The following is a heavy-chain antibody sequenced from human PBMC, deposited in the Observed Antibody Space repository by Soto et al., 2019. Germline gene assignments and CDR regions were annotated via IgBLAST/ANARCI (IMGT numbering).Heavy chain of an antibody. CDR2: INHSGST. CDR1: GGSISSGGYS. J-gene: IGHJ4*02. Sequence: SETLSLTCAVSGGSISSGGYSWSWIRQPPGKGLEWIGEINHSGSTNYNPSLKSRVTISVDTSKNQFSLKLTSVTAADTAVYYCARDKITGLFDYWGQRTLVTVSS. D-gene: IGHD2-8*02. V-gene: IGHV4-30-2*01. CDR3: ARDKITGLFDY.